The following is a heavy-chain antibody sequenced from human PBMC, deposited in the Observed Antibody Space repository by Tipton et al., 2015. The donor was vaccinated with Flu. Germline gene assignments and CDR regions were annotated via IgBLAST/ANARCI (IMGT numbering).Heavy chain of an antibody. D-gene: IGHD5-18*01. J-gene: IGHJ4*02. Sequence: TLSLTCTVSGGSISSSSYYWGWICQPPGKGLEWIGSIYYSGSTYYNPSLKSRVTISVDTSKNQFSLKLSSVTAADTAVYYCARAGGYGYDYWGQGTLVTVSS. V-gene: IGHV4-39*07. CDR2: IYYSGST. CDR3: ARAGGYGYDY. CDR1: GGSISSSSYY.